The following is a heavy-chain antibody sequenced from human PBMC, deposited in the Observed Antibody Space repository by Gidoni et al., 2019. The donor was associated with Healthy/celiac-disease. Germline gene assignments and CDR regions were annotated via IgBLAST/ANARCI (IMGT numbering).Heavy chain of an antibody. CDR3: ARRSNYGDFPFDY. D-gene: IGHD4-17*01. J-gene: IGHJ4*02. CDR2: IYYSGST. V-gene: IGHV4-59*08. CDR1: GGSISSYY. Sequence: QVQLQESGPGLVKPSETLSLTCTVSGGSISSYYWSWIRQPPGKGLEWIGYIYYSGSTNYNPSLKSRVTISGDTSKNQFSLKLSSVTAADTAVYYCARRSNYGDFPFDYWGQGTLVTVSS.